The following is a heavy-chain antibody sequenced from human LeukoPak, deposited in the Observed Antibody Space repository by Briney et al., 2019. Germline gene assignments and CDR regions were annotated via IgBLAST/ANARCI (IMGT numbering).Heavy chain of an antibody. CDR1: GFSFDDYA. D-gene: IGHD5-18*01. CDR3: AKDTFGGTGTPMVCDF. Sequence: GGSLRLSCAASGFSFDDYAMHWVRQGPGRGLEWVSGINWNSGSIGYADSVKGRFTISRGNAKKSLYLQMSSLRIEDTALYYCAKDTFGGTGTPMVCDFWGQGTLVTVSS. CDR2: INWNSGSI. V-gene: IGHV3-9*01. J-gene: IGHJ4*02.